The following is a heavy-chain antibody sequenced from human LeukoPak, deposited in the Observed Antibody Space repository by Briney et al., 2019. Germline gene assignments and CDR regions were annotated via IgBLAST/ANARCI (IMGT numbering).Heavy chain of an antibody. V-gene: IGHV4-39*07. J-gene: IGHJ1*01. CDR1: GGSISSSSYY. Sequence: SETLSLTCTVSGGSISSSSYYWGWIRQPPGKGLEWIGSIYYSGSTYYNPSLKSRVTISVDTSKNQSSLKLSSVTAADTAVYYCARGGRYFDWLFQDWGQGTLVTVSS. CDR2: IYYSGST. CDR3: ARGGRYFDWLFQD. D-gene: IGHD3-9*01.